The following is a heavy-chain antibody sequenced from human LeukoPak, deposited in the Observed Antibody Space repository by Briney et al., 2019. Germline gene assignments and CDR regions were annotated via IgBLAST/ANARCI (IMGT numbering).Heavy chain of an antibody. CDR2: ISYDGSKK. J-gene: IGHJ4*02. Sequence: GGSPRLSCAPPGFTFSSHAMHWVRQASGKGLEWVAVISYDGSKKYYADSVKGRFTISRDNSKNTLYLQMNSLRAEDTAVYYCARDPGTGSNYFDWWGQGTLVTVS. V-gene: IGHV3-30*04. CDR3: ARDPGTGSNYFDW. CDR1: GFTFSSHA. D-gene: IGHD3-10*01.